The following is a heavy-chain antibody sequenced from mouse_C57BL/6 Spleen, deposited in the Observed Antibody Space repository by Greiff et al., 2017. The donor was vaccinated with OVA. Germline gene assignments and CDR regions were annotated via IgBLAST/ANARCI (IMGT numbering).Heavy chain of an antibody. J-gene: IGHJ4*01. Sequence: EVQLQESGGGLVQPKGSLKLSCAASGFSFNTYAMNWVRQAPGKGLEWVARIRSKSNNYATYYADSVKDRFTISRDDSESMLYLQMNNLKTEDTAMYYCVRGWLTYAMDYWGQGTSVTVSS. CDR1: GFSFNTYA. CDR3: VRGWLTYAMDY. D-gene: IGHD2-3*01. CDR2: IRSKSNNYAT. V-gene: IGHV10-1*01.